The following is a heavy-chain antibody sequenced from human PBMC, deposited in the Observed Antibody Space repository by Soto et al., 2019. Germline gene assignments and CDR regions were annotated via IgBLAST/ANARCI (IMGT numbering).Heavy chain of an antibody. CDR3: ARGDSTDCSNGVCSFFYNHDMDV. CDR2: INPKSGGT. D-gene: IGHD2-8*01. V-gene: IGHV1-2*06. CDR1: GYTLTELS. Sequence: ASVKVSCKVSGYTLTELSMHWVRQAPGQGLEWLGRINPKSGGTSTAQKFQGRVTMTTDTSISTASMELTRLTSDDTAIYYCARGDSTDCSNGVCSFFYNHDMDVWGQGTTVTVSS. J-gene: IGHJ6*02.